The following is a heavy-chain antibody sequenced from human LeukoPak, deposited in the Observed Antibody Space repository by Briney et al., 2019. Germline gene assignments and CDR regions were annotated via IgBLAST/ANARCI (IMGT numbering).Heavy chain of an antibody. CDR2: IIPIFGAA. Sequence: SVKVSCKASGGTFSSYAISWVRQAPGQGLEWMGGIIPIFGAANYAQKFQGRVTITADESTSTAYMELSSLRSEHTAVYYCARDRYFYDILTGYYVPSYYYYGMDVWGQGTTVTVSS. CDR1: GGTFSSYA. J-gene: IGHJ6*02. V-gene: IGHV1-69*13. D-gene: IGHD3-9*01. CDR3: ARDRYFYDILTGYYVPSYYYYGMDV.